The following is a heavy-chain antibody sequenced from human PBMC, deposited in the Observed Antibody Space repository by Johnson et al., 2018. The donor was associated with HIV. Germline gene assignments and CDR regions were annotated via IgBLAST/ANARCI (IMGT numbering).Heavy chain of an antibody. CDR2: INWNGGIT. V-gene: IGHV3-20*04. J-gene: IGHJ3*02. CDR1: GFPFDDYG. D-gene: IGHD3-22*01. CDR3: ARGSLIVIVSDAFDI. Sequence: VQLVESGGGVVRPGRSLRLSCAASGFPFDDYGMTWVRQPPGKGLEWVSGINWNGGITYYADSVKGRFPFSIDNSKNTVYLQRNSLRAEETAGYYGARGSLIVIVSDAFDIWGQGTMVTVSS.